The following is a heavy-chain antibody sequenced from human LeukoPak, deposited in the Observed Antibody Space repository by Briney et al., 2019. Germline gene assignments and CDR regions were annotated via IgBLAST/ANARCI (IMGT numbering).Heavy chain of an antibody. CDR2: IYYSGST. D-gene: IGHD6-13*01. Sequence: SETLSLTCTVSGGSISSYYWSWIRQPPGKGLEWIGYIYYSGSTNYNPSLKSRVTISVDTSKNQFSLKLSSVTAADTAVYYCARAHIAAADHYPEYFQHRGQGTLVTVSS. CDR3: ARAHIAAADHYPEYFQH. CDR1: GGSISSYY. J-gene: IGHJ1*01. V-gene: IGHV4-59*01.